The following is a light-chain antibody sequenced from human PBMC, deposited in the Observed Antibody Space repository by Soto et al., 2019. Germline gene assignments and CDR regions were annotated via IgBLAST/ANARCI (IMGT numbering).Light chain of an antibody. CDR3: YRSHSYGGA. Sequence: DIQMTQSPSTLSASVGDRVTITCRASQSISTWLAWYQQEPGKAPKLLIHKASSLQSGVPSRFSRSGSGTDFTTTNSSVEPSAVAADCLYRSHSYGGAFGQGSKV. CDR1: QSISTW. CDR2: KAS. J-gene: IGKJ1*01. V-gene: IGKV1-5*03.